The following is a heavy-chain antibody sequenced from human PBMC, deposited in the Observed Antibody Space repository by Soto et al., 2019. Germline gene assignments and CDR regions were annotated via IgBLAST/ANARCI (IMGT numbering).Heavy chain of an antibody. Sequence: QVQLVQSGPEVQKPGSSVKVSCKTSGGSLSTNPISWVRQAPGQGLEWMGGTGSGTGPGNHAQKFQGRLTVTADKSTGTVYMELTNLSSEDTAVYSCARRDSGGFFRFFDSWGQGPLVTVSS. CDR1: GGSLSTNP. V-gene: IGHV1-69*06. CDR2: TGSGTGPG. D-gene: IGHD2-15*01. J-gene: IGHJ4*02. CDR3: ARRDSGGFFRFFDS.